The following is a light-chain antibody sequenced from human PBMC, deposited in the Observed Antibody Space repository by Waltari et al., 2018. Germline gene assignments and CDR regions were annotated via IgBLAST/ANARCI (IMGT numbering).Light chain of an antibody. CDR2: DVS. CDR3: QQYEDVPYT. CDR1: QDISTY. V-gene: IGKV1-33*01. J-gene: IGKJ2*01. Sequence: DIQMTQSPSSLSASVGDRVTITCQASQDISTYLNWYQQKPGKAPKLLIYDVSNLEKGVPSRFSGGGSETDLSFTISSLQSEDIATYYCQQYEDVPYTFGQGTKLMIK.